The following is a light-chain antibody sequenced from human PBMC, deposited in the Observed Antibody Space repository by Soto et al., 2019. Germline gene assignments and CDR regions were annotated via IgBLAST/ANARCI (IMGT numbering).Light chain of an antibody. CDR1: SSDVGGYNY. CDR2: DVS. CDR3: SSYTSSSTLVV. J-gene: IGLJ2*01. Sequence: QSALTQPASVSGSPGPSITIYCTGTSSDVGGYNYVSWYQQHPGKAPKLMIYDVSNRPSGVSNRFSGSKSGNTASLTIAGLQAEDEADYYCSSYTSSSTLVVFGGGTKLTVL. V-gene: IGLV2-14*01.